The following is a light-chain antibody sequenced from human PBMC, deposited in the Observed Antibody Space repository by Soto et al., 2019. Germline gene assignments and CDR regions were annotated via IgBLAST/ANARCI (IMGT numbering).Light chain of an antibody. J-gene: IGKJ4*01. CDR1: QTIKNY. V-gene: IGKV1-39*01. CDR2: AAS. CDR3: QQSFSSTRT. Sequence: DFHMTQSPSSVSASLRDRITIICRASQTIKNYLTWFKQKPGKAPQLLIYAASTLQSGVPSRFSVSGAGAEFTLTISSLQPEDFATYYCQQSFSSTRTFGGGTKVDIK.